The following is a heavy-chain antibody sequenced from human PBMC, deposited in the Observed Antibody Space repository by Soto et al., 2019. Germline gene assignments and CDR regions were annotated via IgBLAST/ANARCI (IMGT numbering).Heavy chain of an antibody. Sequence: PGGSLRLSCVASGLTFTTYSMNWVRQAPGKGLEWVSSISPTSSYIYYADSVKGRFTVSRDNAKKSLYLQMSSLRAEDTAVYYCARDTENHYGLGSYSPSWFDPWGQGTLVTVSS. D-gene: IGHD3-10*01. CDR2: ISPTSSYI. CDR3: ARDTENHYGLGSYSPSWFDP. CDR1: GLTFTTYS. V-gene: IGHV3-21*01. J-gene: IGHJ5*02.